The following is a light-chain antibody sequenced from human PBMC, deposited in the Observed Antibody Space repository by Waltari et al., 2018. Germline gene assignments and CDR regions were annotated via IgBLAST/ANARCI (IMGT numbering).Light chain of an antibody. Sequence: DIQLTQSPSSLSASVGDTGTISCRASQGISRNLNLFQQKSGKAPDLLIYSATTVKRGVPSRFSGRGSGTEFTLTISNLQPEDFADYYCLQHKSFPLTFGGGTQVEMK. V-gene: IGKV1-17*02. CDR1: QGISRN. CDR2: SAT. J-gene: IGKJ4*01. CDR3: LQHKSFPLT.